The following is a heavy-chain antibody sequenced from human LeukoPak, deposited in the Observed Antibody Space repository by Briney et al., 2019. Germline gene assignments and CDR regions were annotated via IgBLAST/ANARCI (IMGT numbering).Heavy chain of an antibody. D-gene: IGHD4-17*01. CDR2: IYYSGST. V-gene: IGHV4-31*03. CDR3: ARGLTTVTFPDAFDI. J-gene: IGHJ3*02. Sequence: SQTLSLTCTVSGGSTSSGGYYWSWIRQHPGMGLEWIGYIYYSGSTYYNPSLKSRVTISVDTSKNQFSLKLSSVTAADTAVYYSARGLTTVTFPDAFDIWGQGTMVTVSS. CDR1: GGSTSSGGYY.